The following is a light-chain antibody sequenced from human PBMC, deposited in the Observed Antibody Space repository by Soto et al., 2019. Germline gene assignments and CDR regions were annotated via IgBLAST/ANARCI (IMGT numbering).Light chain of an antibody. CDR3: QQYNNWPPLLT. Sequence: EIVMTQSPATLSVSPGERATLSCRASQSVSSNLAWYQQKPGQAPRLLIYGASIRATGIPARFSGSGSGTEFTLTISNLQSEDFAVYYCQQYNNWPPLLTFGGGTKVDIK. CDR1: QSVSSN. CDR2: GAS. J-gene: IGKJ4*01. V-gene: IGKV3D-15*03.